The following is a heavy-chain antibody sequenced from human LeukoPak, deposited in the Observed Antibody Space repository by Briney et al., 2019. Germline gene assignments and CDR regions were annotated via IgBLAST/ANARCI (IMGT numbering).Heavy chain of an antibody. D-gene: IGHD3-22*01. CDR3: ARDSTYYYDSSGYYDY. J-gene: IGHJ4*02. V-gene: IGHV4-59*01. Sequence: SETLSLTCTVSGGSISSYYWSWIRQPPGKGLEWIGYIYYSGSTNYNPSLKSRVTISVDTSKNQFSLKLSSVTAADTAVYYCARDSTYYYDSSGYYDYWGQGTLVTVSS. CDR2: IYYSGST. CDR1: GGSISSYY.